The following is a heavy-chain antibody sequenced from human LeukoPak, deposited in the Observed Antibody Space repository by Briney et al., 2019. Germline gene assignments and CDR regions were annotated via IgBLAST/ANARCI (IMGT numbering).Heavy chain of an antibody. CDR3: AKGTYGSAPPGDV. J-gene: IGHJ6*02. D-gene: IGHD3-10*01. CDR2: INWNSGSI. Sequence: PGGSLRLSCAASGFTFSSCTMNWVRQAPGKGLEWVSGINWNSGSIAYADSVKGRFTISRDNAKNSLYLQMNSLRAEDAALYYCAKGTYGSAPPGDVWGRGTTVTVSS. CDR1: GFTFSSCT. V-gene: IGHV3-9*01.